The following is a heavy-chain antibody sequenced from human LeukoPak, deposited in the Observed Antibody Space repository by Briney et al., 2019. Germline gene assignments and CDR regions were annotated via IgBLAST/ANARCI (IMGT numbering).Heavy chain of an antibody. CDR2: IYYSGNT. CDR3: ARGLLYSGSFARNWFDS. CDR1: GGSITISSYY. V-gene: IGHV4-39*01. Sequence: SETLSLTCTVSGGSITISSYYWGWIRQPPGKGLEWIGSIYYSGNTYYNPSLKSRVSISVDTSNNQFSLKLSSVTAADTAVYYCARGLLYSGSFARNWFDSWGRGTLVTASS. D-gene: IGHD1-26*01. J-gene: IGHJ5*01.